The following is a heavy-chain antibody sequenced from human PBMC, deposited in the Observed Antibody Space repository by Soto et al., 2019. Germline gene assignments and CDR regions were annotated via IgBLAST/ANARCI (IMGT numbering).Heavy chain of an antibody. J-gene: IGHJ5*02. CDR2: ISWNSGSI. V-gene: IGHV3-9*01. CDR1: GFTFDDYA. Sequence: EVQLVESGGGLVQPGRSLRLSCAASGFTFDDYAMHWVRQAPGKGLEWVSGISWNSGSIGYADSVKGRFTISRDNAKNSLYLQLKSLRAEDTALYYCAKDPYCSSTSCYGWFDPWGQGTLVTVSS. CDR3: AKDPYCSSTSCYGWFDP. D-gene: IGHD2-2*01.